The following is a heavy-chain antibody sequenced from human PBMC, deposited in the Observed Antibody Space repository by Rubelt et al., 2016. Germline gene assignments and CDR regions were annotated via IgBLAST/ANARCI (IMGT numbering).Heavy chain of an antibody. J-gene: IGHJ5*02. CDR2: ISAYNGNT. CDR1: GYTFTSSG. V-gene: IGHV1-18*01. Sequence: QVQLVQSGAEVKKPGASVKVSCKASGYTFTSSGISWVRQAPGQGLEWMGWISAYNGNTNYAQKLQGRVSMTTDTSTSTAYRELRSLRSDDTAVYYCASMYSSSWYRGWFDPWGQGTLVTVSS. D-gene: IGHD6-13*01. CDR3: ASMYSSSWYRGWFDP.